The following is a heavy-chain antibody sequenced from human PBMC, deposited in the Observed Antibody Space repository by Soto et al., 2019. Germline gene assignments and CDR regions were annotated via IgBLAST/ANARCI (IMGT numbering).Heavy chain of an antibody. CDR2: IYPGDSDT. D-gene: IGHD6-13*01. CDR1: GYSFTSYW. Sequence: EVQLVQSGAEVKKPGESLKISCKGSGYSFTSYWIGWVRQMPGKGLEWMGIIYPGDSDTRYSPSFQGQVTISADKSSSTAYLQWSSLKASDTAMYYCARTSAAGKYYYGMDVWGQGTTVTVSS. V-gene: IGHV5-51*01. CDR3: ARTSAAGKYYYGMDV. J-gene: IGHJ6*02.